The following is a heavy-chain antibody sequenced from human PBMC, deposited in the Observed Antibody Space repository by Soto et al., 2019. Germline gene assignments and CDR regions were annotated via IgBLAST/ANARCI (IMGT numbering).Heavy chain of an antibody. Sequence: GGSLRLSCAASGFTFSSYWMHWVRQAPGKGLVWVSRINSDGSSTSYADSVKGRFTISRDNAKNTLYLQMNSLRAEDTAVYYCARGPPHYDILTGYYKGYYYYMDVWGKGTTVTVSS. CDR3: ARGPPHYDILTGYYKGYYYYMDV. D-gene: IGHD3-9*01. CDR1: GFTFSSYW. CDR2: INSDGSST. V-gene: IGHV3-74*01. J-gene: IGHJ6*03.